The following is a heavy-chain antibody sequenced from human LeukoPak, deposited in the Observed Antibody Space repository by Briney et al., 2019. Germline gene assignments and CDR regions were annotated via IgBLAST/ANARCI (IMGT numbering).Heavy chain of an antibody. J-gene: IGHJ6*03. CDR2: IYHSGST. Sequence: SETLSLTCSVSGYSISSGYYWGWIRQPPGKGLEWIGSIYHSGSTNYNPSLKSRVTISVDTSKNQFSLKLSSVTAADTAVYYCARVRGDFDWLSEYYYYYMDVWGKGTTVTISS. CDR1: GYSISSGYY. V-gene: IGHV4-38-2*02. CDR3: ARVRGDFDWLSEYYYYYMDV. D-gene: IGHD3-9*01.